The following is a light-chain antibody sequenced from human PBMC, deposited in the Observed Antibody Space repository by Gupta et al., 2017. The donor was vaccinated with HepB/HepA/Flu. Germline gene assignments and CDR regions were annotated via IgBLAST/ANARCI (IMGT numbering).Light chain of an antibody. CDR3: QQDDTYPRT. V-gene: IGKV1-16*01. CDR1: QVISNS. CDR2: GGS. J-gene: IGKJ1*01. Sequence: DIQMTQSPSSLFAFLGDRVTLSCRASQVISNSLACFQQKPGKAPTSLIFGGSNLHTGVSSRFTDSGSGTDFTLTITSLQSDDIATYYCQQDDTYPRTFGQWTRVAIK.